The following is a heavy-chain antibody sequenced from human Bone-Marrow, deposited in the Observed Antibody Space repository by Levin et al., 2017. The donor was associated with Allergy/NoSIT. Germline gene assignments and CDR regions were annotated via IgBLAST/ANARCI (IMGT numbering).Heavy chain of an antibody. V-gene: IGHV5-10-1*01. D-gene: IGHD3-9*01. J-gene: IGHJ3*01. Sequence: GGSLRLSCKGSGFSFTSYWINWVRQMPGKGLEWMGKIDPSDSYTDYSPSFQGHVSISVDKSISTTYLQWTSLRASDTAVYYCSTGDYDILTAYYSPARSIAFDVWGQGTTVIVSS. CDR2: IDPSDSYT. CDR1: GFSFTSYW. CDR3: STGDYDILTAYYSPARSIAFDV.